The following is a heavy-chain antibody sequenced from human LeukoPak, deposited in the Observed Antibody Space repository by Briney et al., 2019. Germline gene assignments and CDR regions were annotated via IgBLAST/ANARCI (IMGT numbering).Heavy chain of an antibody. V-gene: IGHV3-48*01. CDR1: RFTFPTFN. J-gene: IGHJ6*03. CDR3: VRSYYYYMDA. Sequence: PGGSLRLSCAASRFTFPTFNMNWVRQAPGKGLEWVSHISSDSTTISYADSVKGRFTISRDNAKTSLYLQMNSLKADDTAVYYCVRSYYYYMDAWGQGTTVTVSS. CDR2: ISSDSTTI.